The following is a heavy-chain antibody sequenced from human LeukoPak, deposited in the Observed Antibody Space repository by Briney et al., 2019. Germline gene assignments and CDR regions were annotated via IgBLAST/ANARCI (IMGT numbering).Heavy chain of an antibody. CDR1: GYTFTSYG. J-gene: IGHJ4*02. V-gene: IGHV1-18*01. Sequence: GASVKVSCKASGYTFTSYGISWVRQAPGQGLEWMGWISAYNGNTNYAQKLQGRVTMTTDTSTSTAYMELRSLRSDDTAVYYCARRSYYGDYLIEYYFDYWGQGTLVTVSS. CDR2: ISAYNGNT. D-gene: IGHD4-17*01. CDR3: ARRSYYGDYLIEYYFDY.